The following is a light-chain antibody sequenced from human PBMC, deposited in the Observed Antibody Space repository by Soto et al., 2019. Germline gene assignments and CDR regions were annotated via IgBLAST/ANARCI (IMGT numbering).Light chain of an antibody. CDR3: SSFAGGGNPVL. J-gene: IGLJ2*01. Sequence: QSALTQPPSASGSLGQSVTISCTGTSSDVGGYNYVSWHQQHPGKAPKVMIYEVTKRPPGVPDRCSGSKSGNTASLTVSGHQSEDEADYYCSSFAGGGNPVLLGGGAKLTVL. CDR1: SSDVGGYNY. CDR2: EVT. V-gene: IGLV2-8*01.